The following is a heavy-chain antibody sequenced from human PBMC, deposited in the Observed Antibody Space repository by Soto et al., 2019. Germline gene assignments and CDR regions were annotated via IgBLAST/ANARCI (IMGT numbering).Heavy chain of an antibody. D-gene: IGHD3-16*01. Sequence: PSETLSLTYTVSGGSISGDYYWTWIRQPPGKGLEWVGNIYFSGSTNYNPSLRNRVTMSTDTAKNQFSLRLRSVTAADTAVYYCARGHNWGGSAFDIWGQGTMVTVSS. CDR1: GGSISGDYY. CDR2: IYFSGST. CDR3: ARGHNWGGSAFDI. J-gene: IGHJ3*02. V-gene: IGHV4-59*01.